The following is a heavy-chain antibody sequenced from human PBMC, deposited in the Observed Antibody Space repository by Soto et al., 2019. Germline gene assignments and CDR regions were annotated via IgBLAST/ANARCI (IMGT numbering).Heavy chain of an antibody. CDR1: GFTFSGSA. Sequence: VQLVKSGGGLVQPGGSLKLSCAASGFTFSGSAMHWVRQASGKGLEWVGRIRSKANSYATAYAASVKGRFTISRDDSKNTAYLQMNSLKTEDTAVYYCTTTVTTDYWGQGTLVTVSS. CDR3: TTTVTTDY. J-gene: IGHJ4*02. V-gene: IGHV3-73*01. D-gene: IGHD4-17*01. CDR2: IRSKANSYAT.